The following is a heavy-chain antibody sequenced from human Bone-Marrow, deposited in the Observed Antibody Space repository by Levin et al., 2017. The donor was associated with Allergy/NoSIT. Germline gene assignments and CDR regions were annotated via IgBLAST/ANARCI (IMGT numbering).Heavy chain of an antibody. CDR1: GFTFTSHG. V-gene: IGHV3-30*18. Sequence: PGGSLRLSCAASGFTFTSHGMHWARQAPGKGLEWVALISYDGSNKYYGDSVKGRFTISRDNSKNTVHLQMSSLRIEDTAVYFCTKDPVQNLDIPAGIADYWGQGTLVVVSS. D-gene: IGHD6-19*01. CDR2: ISYDGSNK. J-gene: IGHJ4*02. CDR3: TKDPVQNLDIPAGIADY.